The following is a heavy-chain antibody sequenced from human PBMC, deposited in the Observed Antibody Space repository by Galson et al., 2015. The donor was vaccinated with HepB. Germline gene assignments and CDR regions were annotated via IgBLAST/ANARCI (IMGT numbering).Heavy chain of an antibody. CDR2: IWYDGSNK. D-gene: IGHD3/OR15-3a*01. CDR1: GFTFSSYG. V-gene: IGHV3-33*01. Sequence: SLRLSCAASGFTFSSYGMHWVRQAPGKGLEWVAGIWYDGSNKYYADSVKGRFTISRDNSKNTLYLQMNSLRAEDTAVYYCARDPRDYYFDYWGQGTLVTVSS. J-gene: IGHJ4*02. CDR3: ARDPRDYYFDY.